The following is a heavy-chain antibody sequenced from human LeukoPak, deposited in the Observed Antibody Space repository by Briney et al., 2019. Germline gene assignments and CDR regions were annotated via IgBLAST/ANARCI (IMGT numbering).Heavy chain of an antibody. D-gene: IGHD6-6*01. Sequence: PGGSLRLSCAASGFTFRSYAMHWVRQAPGKGLEWVAVISYDGDDGSNIYYADSVKGRFTVSRDNAKNTLYLQVNNLRAEDTAVYYCARGPNSNWSGLDFWGQGTLLTVSS. CDR1: GFTFRSYA. J-gene: IGHJ4*02. CDR3: ARGPNSNWSGLDF. V-gene: IGHV3-30-3*01. CDR2: ISYDGDDGSNI.